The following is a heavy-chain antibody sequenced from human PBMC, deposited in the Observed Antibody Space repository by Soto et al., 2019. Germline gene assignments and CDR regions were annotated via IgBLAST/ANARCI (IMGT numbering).Heavy chain of an antibody. Sequence: GSLRLSCAASGFTFSSYGMHWVRQAPGKGLEWVAVIWYDGSNKYYADSVKGRFTISRDNSKNTLYLQMNSLRAEDTAVYYCARDTESTSNYMDVWGKGTTVTVSS. J-gene: IGHJ6*03. V-gene: IGHV3-33*01. D-gene: IGHD2-2*01. CDR2: IWYDGSNK. CDR3: ARDTESTSNYMDV. CDR1: GFTFSSYG.